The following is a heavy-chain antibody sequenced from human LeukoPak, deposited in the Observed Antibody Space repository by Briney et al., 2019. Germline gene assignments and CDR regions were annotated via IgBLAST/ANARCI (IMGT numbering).Heavy chain of an antibody. V-gene: IGHV3-23*01. D-gene: IGHD2-15*01. J-gene: IGHJ4*02. CDR3: AKAPVTTCSGAYCYPFDY. CDR1: GFTFDSYG. Sequence: GGSLRLSCAASGFTFDSYGMNWVRQAPGKGLEWVSGISGSGVYTYYADSVKGRFTISRDNSKNTLYLVMNSLRAGDAAVYYCAKAPVTTCSGAYCYPFDYWSQGTLVTVSS. CDR2: ISGSGVYT.